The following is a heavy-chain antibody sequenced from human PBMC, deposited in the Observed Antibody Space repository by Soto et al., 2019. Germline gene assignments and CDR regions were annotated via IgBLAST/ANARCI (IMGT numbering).Heavy chain of an antibody. D-gene: IGHD2-2*01. Sequence: PGESLKISCKGSGYSFTSYWISWVRQMPGKGLEWMGRIDPSDSYTNYSPSFQGHVTISADKSISTAYLQWSSLKASDTAMYYCARPYYCSSTSCDDAFDIWGQGTMVTVSS. CDR2: IDPSDSYT. V-gene: IGHV5-10-1*01. J-gene: IGHJ3*02. CDR3: ARPYYCSSTSCDDAFDI. CDR1: GYSFTSYW.